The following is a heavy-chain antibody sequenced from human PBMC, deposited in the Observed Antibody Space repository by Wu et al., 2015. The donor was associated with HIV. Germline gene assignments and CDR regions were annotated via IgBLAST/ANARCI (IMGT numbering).Heavy chain of an antibody. D-gene: IGHD3-22*01. CDR3: ARAGASTYYYDGSGEYYMDV. J-gene: IGHJ6*03. CDR1: GYTFTGYY. CDR2: INPNSGGT. V-gene: IGHV1-2*02. Sequence: QVQLVQSGTEVKKPGASVKVSCKASGYTFTGYYMHWVRQAPGQGLEWMGWINPNSGGTNYAQKFQGRVTMTRDTSISTAYMELSRLRSDDTAVYYCARAGASTYYYDGSGEYYMDVWGKGTTVTVSS.